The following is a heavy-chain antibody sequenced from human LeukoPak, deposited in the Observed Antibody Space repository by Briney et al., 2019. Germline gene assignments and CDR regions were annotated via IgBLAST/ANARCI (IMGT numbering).Heavy chain of an antibody. CDR3: ARVGYLFYYGSGSSVHYYFDY. CDR1: GGSISSGSYY. V-gene: IGHV4-61*02. D-gene: IGHD3-10*01. Sequence: SETLSLTCTVSGGSISSGSYYWSWIRQPAGKGLEWIGRIYTSGSTNYNPSLKSRVTISVDTSKNQFSLKLSPVTAADTAVYYCARVGYLFYYGSGSSVHYYFDYWGQGTLVTVSS. CDR2: IYTSGST. J-gene: IGHJ4*02.